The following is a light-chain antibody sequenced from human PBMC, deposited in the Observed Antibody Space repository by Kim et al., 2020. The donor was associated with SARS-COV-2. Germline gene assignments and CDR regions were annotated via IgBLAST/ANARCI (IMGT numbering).Light chain of an antibody. J-gene: IGLJ3*02. CDR2: VGTGGIVG. CDR3: GADHGSGSNFVWV. Sequence: CTLSSGYSNYKVDWDRQRPGKGPRFVMRVGTGGIVGSKGDGIPDRFSVLGSGLNRYLTIKNIQEEDESDYHCGADHGSGSNFVWVFGGGTQLTVL. CDR1: SGYSNYK. V-gene: IGLV9-49*01.